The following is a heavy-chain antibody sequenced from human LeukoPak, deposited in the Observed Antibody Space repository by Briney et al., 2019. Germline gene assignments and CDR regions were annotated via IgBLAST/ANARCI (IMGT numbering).Heavy chain of an antibody. J-gene: IGHJ6*04. D-gene: IGHD6-19*01. V-gene: IGHV3-23*01. CDR2: ISVSGGST. Sequence: GGSLRLSCAASGFTVSSNYMSWVRQAPGKGLEWVSAISVSGGSTYYADSVKGRFTISRDNSKNTLYLQMNSLRAEDTAVYYCAKDQWGIAVAQPDVWGKGTTVTVSS. CDR1: GFTVSSNY. CDR3: AKDQWGIAVAQPDV.